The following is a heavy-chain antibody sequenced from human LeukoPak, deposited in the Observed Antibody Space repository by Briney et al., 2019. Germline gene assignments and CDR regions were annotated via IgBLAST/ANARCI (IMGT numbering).Heavy chain of an antibody. J-gene: IGHJ4*02. D-gene: IGHD3-10*01. V-gene: IGHV3-30*03. CDR2: ISYDGSNK. CDR1: GFTFSSYG. Sequence: PGGSLRLSCAASGFTFSSYGMHWVRQAPGKGLEWVAVISYDGSNKYYADSVKGRFTISRDNSKNTLYLQMNSLRAEDTAVYYCARDRDTMVRGVSLGYWGQGTLVTVSS. CDR3: ARDRDTMVRGVSLGY.